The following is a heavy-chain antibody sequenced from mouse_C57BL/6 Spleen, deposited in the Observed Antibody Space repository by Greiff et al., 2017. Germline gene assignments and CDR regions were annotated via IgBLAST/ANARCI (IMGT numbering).Heavy chain of an antibody. Sequence: VQLQQSGPELVKPGASVKISCKASGYTFTDYYLNWVKQSHGKSLEWIGDINPNNGGTSYNQKFKGKATLTVDKSSSTANMGLRSLTSEDSAVYYCARGGTYDYDPSYVDYWGQGTTLTVSS. D-gene: IGHD2-4*01. CDR3: ARGGTYDYDPSYVDY. CDR1: GYTFTDYY. V-gene: IGHV1-26*01. CDR2: INPNNGGT. J-gene: IGHJ2*01.